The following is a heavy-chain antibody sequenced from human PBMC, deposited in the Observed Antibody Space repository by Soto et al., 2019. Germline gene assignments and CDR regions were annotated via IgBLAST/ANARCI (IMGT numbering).Heavy chain of an antibody. Sequence: QVQLVESGGGVVQPGRSLRLSCAASGFTFSSYAMHWVRQAPGKGLEWVAVISYDGSNKYYADSVKGRFTISRDNSKKTLYLQMNSLRAEDTAVFYWGREKGDSSGYYPTYGMDVWGQGATVTVSS. D-gene: IGHD3-22*01. V-gene: IGHV3-30-3*01. CDR3: GREKGDSSGYYPTYGMDV. CDR1: GFTFSSYA. J-gene: IGHJ6*02. CDR2: ISYDGSNK.